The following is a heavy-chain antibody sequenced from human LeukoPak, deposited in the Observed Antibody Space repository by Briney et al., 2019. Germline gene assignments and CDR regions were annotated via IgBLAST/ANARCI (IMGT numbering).Heavy chain of an antibody. V-gene: IGHV4-4*07. CDR1: GGSTSSYY. Sequence: SETLSLTCSVSGGSTSSYYWSWIRHPAGKGLEWIGRIYTSGSSGSTNYNPSLKSRVTMSVDTSKNQFSLRLYSVTAADTAVYYCARKGWYGGFDYWGQGTLVTVSS. D-gene: IGHD4-23*01. CDR2: IYTSGSSGST. J-gene: IGHJ4*02. CDR3: ARKGWYGGFDY.